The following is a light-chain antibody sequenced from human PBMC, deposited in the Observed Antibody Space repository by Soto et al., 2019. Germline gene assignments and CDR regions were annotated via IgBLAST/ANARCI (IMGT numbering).Light chain of an antibody. CDR2: SAS. J-gene: IGKJ4*01. CDR3: QQLSRYPLT. V-gene: IGKV1-9*01. Sequence: DIQLTQSPSVLSASVGDTVTITCRASQALSNYLAWYQQKPAKAPDLLIYSASTLQSGVPSRFSCSGYETEFSLTIRALQPEDFATYYCQQLSRYPLTFGGGTKVDIK. CDR1: QALSNY.